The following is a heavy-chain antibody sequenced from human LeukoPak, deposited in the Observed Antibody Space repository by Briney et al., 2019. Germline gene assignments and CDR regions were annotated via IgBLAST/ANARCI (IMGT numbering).Heavy chain of an antibody. J-gene: IGHJ3*02. D-gene: IGHD3-3*01. CDR2: ISGYNGNT. CDR3: ARDPIPGQYDFWSVHFGEDAFDI. CDR1: GYTFTKYG. V-gene: IGHV1-18*01. Sequence: ASMKVSCKASGYTFTKYGISWVRQAPGQGLEWMGWISGYNGNTNYAQKFQGRVTMTTDTSTSTAYMELRSLRADDTAVYYCARDPIPGQYDFWSVHFGEDAFDIWGQGTLVTVSS.